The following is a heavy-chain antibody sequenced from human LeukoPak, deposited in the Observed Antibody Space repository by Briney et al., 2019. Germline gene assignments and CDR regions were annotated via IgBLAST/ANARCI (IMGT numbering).Heavy chain of an antibody. V-gene: IGHV3-64*01. CDR1: GFTFSSYA. CDR2: ISSNGGST. Sequence: PGGSLRLSCAASGFTFSSYAMHWVRQAPGKGLEYVSAISSNGGSTYYANSVKGRFTISRDNSKNTLYLQMGSLRAEDMAVYYCARVYDSSGYYPGQIDYWGQGTLVTASS. D-gene: IGHD3-22*01. J-gene: IGHJ4*02. CDR3: ARVYDSSGYYPGQIDY.